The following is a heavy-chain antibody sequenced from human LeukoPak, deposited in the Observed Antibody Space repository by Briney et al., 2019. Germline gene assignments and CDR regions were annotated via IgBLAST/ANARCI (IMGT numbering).Heavy chain of an antibody. V-gene: IGHV3-7*01. CDR1: GFTINQHA. CDR3: ARFGLPYSIDL. D-gene: IGHD3/OR15-3a*01. CDR2: IRPDGSAV. J-gene: IGHJ6*02. Sequence: PGGSLRLSCIASGFTINQHAMSWVRQAPVKGLEWGASIRPDGSAVFYVDSVKGRFTFSRDNAKNSLDLQMSSLRAEDTAVYYCARFGLPYSIDLWGQGTMVTVSS.